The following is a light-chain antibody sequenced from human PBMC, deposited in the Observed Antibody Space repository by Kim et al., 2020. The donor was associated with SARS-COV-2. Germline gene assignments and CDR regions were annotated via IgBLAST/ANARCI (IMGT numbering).Light chain of an antibody. J-gene: IGKJ2*01. CDR3: QHYNGY. CDR1: QTISNL. Sequence: STLSASVGDRVTITWRASQTISNLSAWYQQKPGKAPRLLIHKAAGLESGVPSRFSGSGSGTEFTLTISSLQPDDFATYYCQHYNGYFGQGTKLEI. CDR2: KAA. V-gene: IGKV1-5*03.